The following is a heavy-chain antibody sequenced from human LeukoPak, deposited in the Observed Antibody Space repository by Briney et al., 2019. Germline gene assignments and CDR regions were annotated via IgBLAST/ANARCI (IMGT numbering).Heavy chain of an antibody. CDR1: QYTFTDYA. V-gene: IGHV1-3*01. Sequence: GASVKVSCKASQYTFTDYAVHWVRQAPGQRLEWMGWINAGNGNTKYSQKFQGRVTITRDTSASTAYMELSSLRSEDTAVYYCARPRDYGDYFDYWGQGTLVTVSS. J-gene: IGHJ4*02. CDR2: INAGNGNT. CDR3: ARPRDYGDYFDY. D-gene: IGHD4-17*01.